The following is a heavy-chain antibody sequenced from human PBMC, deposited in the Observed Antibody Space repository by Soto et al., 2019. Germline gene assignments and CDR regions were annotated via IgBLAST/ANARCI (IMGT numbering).Heavy chain of an antibody. CDR3: VRGKVGTKPNWLDP. J-gene: IGHJ5*02. D-gene: IGHD2-21*02. CDR2: IYLSGST. V-gene: IGHV3-66*01. CDR1: GFSVSSSY. Sequence: EVQLVESGGGLVQPGGSLRLSCAASGFSVSSSYLYWVRQAPGKGLEWVSSIYLSGSTYYTDSVKGRFSISRDNSKNTLYLQMNSLGAEDTAIYYCVRGKVGTKPNWLDPWGQGSLVTVSS.